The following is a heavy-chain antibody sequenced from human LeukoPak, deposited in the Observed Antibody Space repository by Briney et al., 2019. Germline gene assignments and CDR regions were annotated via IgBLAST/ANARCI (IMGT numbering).Heavy chain of an antibody. CDR2: INWNGGST. CDR3: ARDLDYYGSGSSPGY. D-gene: IGHD3-10*01. V-gene: IGHV3-20*04. Sequence: GGSLRLSCAASGFTFDDYGMSWVRQAPGKGLEWVSGINWNGGSTGYADSVKGRFTISRDNAKNSLYLQMNSLRAEDTALYYCARDLDYYGSGSSPGYWGQGTLVTVSS. CDR1: GFTFDDYG. J-gene: IGHJ4*02.